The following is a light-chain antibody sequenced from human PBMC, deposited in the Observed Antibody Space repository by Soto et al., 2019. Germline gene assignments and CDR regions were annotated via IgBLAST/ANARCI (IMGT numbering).Light chain of an antibody. CDR1: QSVSGW. V-gene: IGKV1-39*01. J-gene: IGKJ5*01. CDR2: GTS. Sequence: DIQMTQSPSTLSASVGDRVTITCRASQSVSGWLAWYQQKPGKAPNLLIYGTSNLQSGVPSRFSGSGGGTDFTLSISSVQPEDFATYFCQQSYMDPITFGQGTRLEI. CDR3: QQSYMDPIT.